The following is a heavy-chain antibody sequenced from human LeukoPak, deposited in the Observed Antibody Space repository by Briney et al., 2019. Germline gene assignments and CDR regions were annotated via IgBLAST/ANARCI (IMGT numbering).Heavy chain of an antibody. CDR3: ARERDFGVVITGMDV. D-gene: IGHD3-3*01. CDR1: GFTLSSYS. J-gene: IGHJ6*02. V-gene: IGHV3-21*01. Sequence: GGPLRLSCAASGFTLSSYSMNWVRQAPGKGLEWVSSISSSSSYIYYADSVKGRFTISRDNAKNSLYLQMNSLRAEDTAVYYCARERDFGVVITGMDVWGQGTTVTVSS. CDR2: ISSSSSYI.